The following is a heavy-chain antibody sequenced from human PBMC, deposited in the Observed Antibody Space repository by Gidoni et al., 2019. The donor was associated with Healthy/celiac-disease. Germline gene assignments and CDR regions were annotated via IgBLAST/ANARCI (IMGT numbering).Heavy chain of an antibody. CDR2: INHSGTT. Sequence: QVQLQQWGAGLLKPSETLSLTCAVYGGSFSGYYWSWIRQPPGKGLEWSGEINHSGTTNYNPSLKSRVTISVDTSKNQFSLKLSSVTAADTAVYYCARAISHYWYFDLWGRGTLVTVSS. CDR1: GGSFSGYY. J-gene: IGHJ2*01. CDR3: ARAISHYWYFDL. V-gene: IGHV4-34*01.